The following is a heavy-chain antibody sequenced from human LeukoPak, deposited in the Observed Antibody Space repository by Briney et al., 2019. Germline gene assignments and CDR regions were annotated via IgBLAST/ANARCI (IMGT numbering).Heavy chain of an antibody. CDR3: ARRPLGWFGELSDAFDI. CDR2: IYPGDSDT. J-gene: IGHJ3*02. D-gene: IGHD3-10*01. V-gene: IGHV5-51*01. Sequence: HGESLKISCKGSGYSFTSYWIGWVRQMPGKGLEWKGIIYPGDSDTRYSPSFQGQVTISADKSISTAYLQWSSLKASDTAMYYCARRPLGWFGELSDAFDIWGQGTTVTVSS. CDR1: GYSFTSYW.